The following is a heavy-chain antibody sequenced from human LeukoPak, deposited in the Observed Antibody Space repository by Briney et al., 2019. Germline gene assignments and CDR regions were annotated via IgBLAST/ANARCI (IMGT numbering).Heavy chain of an antibody. V-gene: IGHV4-39*07. D-gene: IGHD6-13*01. CDR2: IYYSGST. Sequence: SETLSLTCTVSGGSISSSSYYWGWIRQPPGKGLEWIGSIYYSGSTYYNPSLKSRVTISVDTSKNQFSLKLSSVTAADTAVYYCARLRGIAAAGYYFDYWGQGTLVTVSS. CDR3: ARLRGIAAAGYYFDY. J-gene: IGHJ4*02. CDR1: GGSISSSSYY.